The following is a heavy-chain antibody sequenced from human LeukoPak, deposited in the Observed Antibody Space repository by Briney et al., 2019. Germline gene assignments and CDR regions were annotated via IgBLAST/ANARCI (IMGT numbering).Heavy chain of an antibody. CDR1: GFTFSSYS. J-gene: IGHJ4*02. D-gene: IGHD3-9*01. V-gene: IGHV3-21*01. CDR2: ISSSSSYI. Sequence: PGGSLRLSCAASGFTFSSYSMNWVRQAPGKGLEWVSSISSSSSYIYYADSVKGRFTISRDNAKNSLYLQMNSPRAEDTAVYYCARDGDYDIFTAYYWPYYFDYWGQGTLVTVSS. CDR3: ARDGDYDIFTAYYWPYYFDY.